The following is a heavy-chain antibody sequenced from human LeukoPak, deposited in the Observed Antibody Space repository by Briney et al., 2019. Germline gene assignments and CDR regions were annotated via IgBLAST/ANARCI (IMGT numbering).Heavy chain of an antibody. D-gene: IGHD3-10*01. J-gene: IGHJ5*02. CDR3: ARDRGPNVLLWFGELNWFDP. CDR2: IWYDGSNK. V-gene: IGHV3-33*01. CDR1: GFTFSSYG. Sequence: PGGSLRLSCAASGFTFSSYGMHWVRQAPGKGLEWVAVIWYDGSNKYYADSVKGRFTISRDNSKNTLYLQMNSLRAEDTAVYYCARDRGPNVLLWFGELNWFDPWGQGTLVTVSS.